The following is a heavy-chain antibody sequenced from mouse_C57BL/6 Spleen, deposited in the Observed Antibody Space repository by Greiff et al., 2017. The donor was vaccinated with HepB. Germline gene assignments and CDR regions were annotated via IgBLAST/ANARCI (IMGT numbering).Heavy chain of an antibody. Sequence: QVQLQQSGAELVKPGASVKISCKASGYAFSSYWMNWVKQRPGKGLEWIGQIYPGDGDTNYNGKFKGKATLTADKSSSTAYMQLSSLTSEDSAVYFYTREEDCYSTSYSYAMDYWGQGTSVTVSS. J-gene: IGHJ4*01. V-gene: IGHV1-80*01. CDR2: IYPGDGDT. CDR1: GYAFSSYW. D-gene: IGHD1-1*01. CDR3: TREEDCYSTSYSYAMDY.